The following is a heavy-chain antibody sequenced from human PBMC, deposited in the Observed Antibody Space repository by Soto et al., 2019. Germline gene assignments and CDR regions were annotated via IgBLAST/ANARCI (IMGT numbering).Heavy chain of an antibody. V-gene: IGHV1-69*01. CDR3: ARDGLKQWPEDYFDY. CDR1: GGTFSSYA. D-gene: IGHD6-19*01. J-gene: IGHJ4*02. CDR2: IIPIFGIA. Sequence: QVQLVQSGAEVKKPGSSVKVSCKASGGTFSSYAISWVRQAPGQGLEWMGGIIPIFGIANYAQKFQGRVMSTADESRSNAYMALSSLRSEDRAVYYCARDGLKQWPEDYFDYWGQGTLVTVSS.